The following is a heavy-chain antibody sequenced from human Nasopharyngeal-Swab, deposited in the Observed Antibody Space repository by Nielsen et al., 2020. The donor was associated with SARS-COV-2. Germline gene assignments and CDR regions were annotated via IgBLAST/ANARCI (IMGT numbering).Heavy chain of an antibody. CDR3: ARDHKNWNFPNWFDP. D-gene: IGHD1-7*01. V-gene: IGHV3-23*01. J-gene: IGHJ5*01. CDR2: ISGSGGSR. Sequence: GSLRLSCTASGFTFSSYAMNWVRQAPGKGLEWVSSISGSGGSRYYADSVKGRFTISRDNSKNTLYLQMNNLRAEDTAVYYCARDHKNWNFPNWFDPWGQGTLVTVSS. CDR1: GFTFSSYA.